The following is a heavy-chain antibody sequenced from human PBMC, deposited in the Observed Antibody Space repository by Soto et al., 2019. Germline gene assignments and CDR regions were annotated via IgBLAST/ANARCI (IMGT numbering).Heavy chain of an antibody. Sequence: NPSETLSLTCTVSGASISTGGYYWSWIRQHPGKGLEWIGYIYYSGSTYYNPSLKSRVTISVDTSKNQFSLKLSSVTAADTAVYYCARRADYGDPNFDYWGQGTLVTVSS. D-gene: IGHD4-17*01. V-gene: IGHV4-31*03. CDR1: GASISTGGYY. J-gene: IGHJ4*02. CDR2: IYYSGST. CDR3: ARRADYGDPNFDY.